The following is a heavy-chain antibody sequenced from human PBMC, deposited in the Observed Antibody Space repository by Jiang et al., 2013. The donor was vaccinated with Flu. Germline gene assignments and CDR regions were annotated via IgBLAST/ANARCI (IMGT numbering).Heavy chain of an antibody. Sequence: VKPSQTLSLTCTVSGGSIRGGAYYWSWVRQPAGKGLEWIGRIYATGSTNYNPSLRSRVTISVDTSENQFSLRLNSVTAADTAVYYCARSSYYNLGTLREIWFDPWGQGTLVTVSS. CDR2: IYATGST. CDR1: GGSIRGGAYY. V-gene: IGHV4-61*02. CDR3: ARSSYYNLGTLREIWFDP. D-gene: IGHD3-10*01. J-gene: IGHJ5*02.